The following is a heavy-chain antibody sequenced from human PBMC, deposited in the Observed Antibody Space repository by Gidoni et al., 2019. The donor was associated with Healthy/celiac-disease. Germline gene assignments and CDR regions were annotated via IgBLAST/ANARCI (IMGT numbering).Heavy chain of an antibody. CDR2: ISGSGGST. CDR3: AKDSPNYYDSSGYYPTRYYFDY. Sequence: EVQLLESGGGLVQPGGSLRLSCAASGFTFSSYAMSWVRQAPGKGLEWVSAISGSGGSTYYADSVKGRFTISRDNSKNTLYLQMNSLRAEDTAVYYCAKDSPNYYDSSGYYPTRYYFDYWGQGTLVTVSS. V-gene: IGHV3-23*01. J-gene: IGHJ4*02. CDR1: GFTFSSYA. D-gene: IGHD3-22*01.